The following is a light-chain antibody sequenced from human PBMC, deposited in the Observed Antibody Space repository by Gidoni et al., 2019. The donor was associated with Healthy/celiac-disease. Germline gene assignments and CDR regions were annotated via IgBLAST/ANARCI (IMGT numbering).Light chain of an antibody. Sequence: EIVLTQSPGTLSLSPGKGATLSCRASQTVNSNFLAWYQQKPGQAPRLLIYGTSSRAAGIPDRFSGSGSGTDFTLTISRLEPEDFAVYFCQQYASSPETFGQGTKVEI. CDR2: GTS. V-gene: IGKV3-20*01. CDR3: QQYASSPET. J-gene: IGKJ1*01. CDR1: QTVNSNF.